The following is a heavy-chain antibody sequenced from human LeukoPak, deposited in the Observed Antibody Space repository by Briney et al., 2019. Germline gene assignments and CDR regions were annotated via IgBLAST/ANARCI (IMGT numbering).Heavy chain of an antibody. V-gene: IGHV3-74*03. CDR3: ARDLDWILFDY. CDR2: IRPEGTTT. D-gene: IGHD3-9*01. J-gene: IGHJ4*02. Sequence: GGSLRLSCAASGFTFSTYWMHWVRQAPGKGLVWVSRIRPEGTTTAYADSVKGRFTISRDNAKNTLFLQMNSLSAEDTAVYYCARDLDWILFDYWGQVTLVTVSS. CDR1: GFTFSTYW.